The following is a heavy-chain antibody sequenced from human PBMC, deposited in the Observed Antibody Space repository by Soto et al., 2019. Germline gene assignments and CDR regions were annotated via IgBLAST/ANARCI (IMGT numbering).Heavy chain of an antibody. J-gene: IGHJ3*02. Sequence: SETLSLTCTVSGGSISSYYWTWIRQPPGKRLEWIGYIYSSGNTNYDPSLKSRVTISLDTSKNQFSLKLSSVTAADTAVYFCARRHVLVIGAARGDAFDIWGQGTMVTVSS. CDR1: GGSISSYY. D-gene: IGHD2-8*02. CDR2: IYSSGNT. V-gene: IGHV4-59*08. CDR3: ARRHVLVIGAARGDAFDI.